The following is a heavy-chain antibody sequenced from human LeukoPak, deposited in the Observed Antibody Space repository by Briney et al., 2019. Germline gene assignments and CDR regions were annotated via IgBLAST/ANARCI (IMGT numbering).Heavy chain of an antibody. V-gene: IGHV3-53*01. J-gene: IGHJ4*02. Sequence: GGSLRLSCAVSGFTVSTNYLSWVRQAPGKGLEWVSIIYSGGTTYYADSVKGRFTISRDNPKNTLYLQMNSLRAENTAVYYCTREGPDSSGYSFDYWGRGTLVTVSS. CDR3: TREGPDSSGYSFDY. D-gene: IGHD3-22*01. CDR2: IYSGGTT. CDR1: GFTVSTNY.